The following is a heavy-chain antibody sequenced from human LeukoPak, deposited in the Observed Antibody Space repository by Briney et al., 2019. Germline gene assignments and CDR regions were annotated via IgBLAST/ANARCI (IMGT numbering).Heavy chain of an antibody. D-gene: IGHD1-14*01. Sequence: ASVKVSFKGSGYTFTSYGISWVRQAPGQGLDWMGWTSAYNGNTNYAEKLQGRVTMTTDTSTSTAYMELRSLRSDDTAVYYCARGRNRGYGMDVWGQGTTVTVSS. CDR3: ARGRNRGYGMDV. CDR1: GYTFTSYG. J-gene: IGHJ6*02. V-gene: IGHV1-18*01. CDR2: TSAYNGNT.